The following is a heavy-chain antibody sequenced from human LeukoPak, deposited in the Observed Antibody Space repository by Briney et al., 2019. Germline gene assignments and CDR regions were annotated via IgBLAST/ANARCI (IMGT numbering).Heavy chain of an antibody. J-gene: IGHJ6*03. CDR3: GRVPAAAGNHYYYSSYMDV. D-gene: IGHD6-13*01. Sequence: GASVRVSCKASGYTFTSYGISWVRQAPGQGLEWMGWISAYNGNTNYAQKLQGRVTITTDTSTSTAYMELRSLRYDDTAVYYCGRVPAAAGNHYYYSSYMDVLGKGTTGTLPS. CDR1: GYTFTSYG. CDR2: ISAYNGNT. V-gene: IGHV1-18*01.